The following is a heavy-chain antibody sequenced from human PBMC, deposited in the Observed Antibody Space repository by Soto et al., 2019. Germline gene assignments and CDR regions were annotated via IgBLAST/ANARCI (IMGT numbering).Heavy chain of an antibody. J-gene: IGHJ5*02. Sequence: ASVKVSCKASGYTLTSCGISWVRQAPGQGLEWMGWISAYNGNTNYAQKLQGRVTMTTDTSTSTAYMELRSLRSDDTAVYYCARVQGSSSLGWFDPWGQGTLVTVSS. CDR3: ARVQGSSSLGWFDP. D-gene: IGHD6-6*01. V-gene: IGHV1-18*01. CDR2: ISAYNGNT. CDR1: GYTLTSCG.